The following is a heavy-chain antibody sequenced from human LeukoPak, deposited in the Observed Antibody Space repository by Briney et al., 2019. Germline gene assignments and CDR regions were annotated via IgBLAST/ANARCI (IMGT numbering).Heavy chain of an antibody. CDR1: GFTFSSYS. CDR2: ISSSSSYI. CDR3: AREVGLLPYSWFDP. V-gene: IGHV3-21*01. Sequence: GGSLRLSCAASGFTFSSYSMNWVRQAPGKGLEWVSSISSSSSYIYYADSVKGRFTISRDNAKNSLYLQMNSLRAEDTAVYYCAREVGLLPYSWFDPWGQGTLVTVSS. J-gene: IGHJ5*02. D-gene: IGHD3-22*01.